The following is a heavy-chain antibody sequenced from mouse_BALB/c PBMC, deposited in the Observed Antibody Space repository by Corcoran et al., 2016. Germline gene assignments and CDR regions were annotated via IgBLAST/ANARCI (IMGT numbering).Heavy chain of an antibody. CDR3: AKTARATYYGDY. CDR1: GYSFTSYY. J-gene: IGHJ2*01. D-gene: IGHD3-2*01. V-gene: IGHV1-66*01. Sequence: QVKLLQPGPELVKPGSSVHISCKSYGYSFTSYYIYWVKQRPGQGLEWIGWIFPGSGNTKYNEKFKVKATLTADTSSSTAYMQLSSLTSEDSAVYFCAKTARATYYGDYWGQCTTLTVSS. CDR2: IFPGSGNT.